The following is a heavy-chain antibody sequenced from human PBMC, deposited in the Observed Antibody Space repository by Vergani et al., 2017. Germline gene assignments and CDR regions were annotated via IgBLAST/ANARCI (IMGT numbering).Heavy chain of an antibody. D-gene: IGHD2-2*01. V-gene: IGHV3-23*01. Sequence: EVQLLESGGGLVQPGGSLRLSCAASGFTFSSYAMTWVRQAPGKGLEWVSSITFSGDSTYYADSVKGRFTISRDNSKNTLYLQMNSLRAEDTAVYYCAKETYCSISTCPHVWGQGTLVTVSS. CDR2: ITFSGDST. CDR3: AKETYCSISTCPHV. J-gene: IGHJ4*02. CDR1: GFTFSSYA.